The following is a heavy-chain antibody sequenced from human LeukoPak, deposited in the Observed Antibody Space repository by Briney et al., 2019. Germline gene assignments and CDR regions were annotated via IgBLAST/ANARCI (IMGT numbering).Heavy chain of an antibody. CDR1: GFTFSSYG. J-gene: IGHJ4*02. V-gene: IGHV3-33*01. CDR3: AREDRYSSSWYYFDY. D-gene: IGHD6-13*01. CDR2: IWYDGSNK. Sequence: GGSLRLSCAASGFTFSSYGMHWVRQAPGKGLEWVAVIWYDGSNKYYADSVKGRFTISRDNPKNTLYLQMNSLRAEDTAVYYCAREDRYSSSWYYFDYWGQGTLVTVSS.